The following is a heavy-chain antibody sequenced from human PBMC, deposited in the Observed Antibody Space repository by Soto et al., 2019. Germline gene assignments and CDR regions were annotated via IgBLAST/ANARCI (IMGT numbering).Heavy chain of an antibody. CDR1: GGSISSGDYY. V-gene: IGHV4-30-4*01. CDR3: AREVGQTTSSDAFDI. J-gene: IGHJ3*02. CDR2: IYSNGRP. D-gene: IGHD1-26*01. Sequence: QVHLQESGPGLVKPSETLSLTCTVSGGSISSGDYYWSWIRQSPGKGLEWIAYIYSNGRPYYNPSLKSRVTISLDTSKNRFALKLSSVTAADTAVYFCAREVGQTTSSDAFDIWGQGTMVTVSS.